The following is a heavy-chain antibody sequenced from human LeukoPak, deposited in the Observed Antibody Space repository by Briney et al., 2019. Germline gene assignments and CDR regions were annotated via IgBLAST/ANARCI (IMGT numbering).Heavy chain of an antibody. Sequence: GGSLRLSCAASGFTFSSFGMNWVRQAPGKGLEWVSYISSSSNTIYYADSVKGRFTISRDNSENTLYLQMSSLRVEDTAVYYCARDDPVTTSSPFDYWGQGTLVTVSS. D-gene: IGHD4-17*01. J-gene: IGHJ4*02. CDR2: ISSSSNTI. CDR3: ARDDPVTTSSPFDY. V-gene: IGHV3-48*01. CDR1: GFTFSSFG.